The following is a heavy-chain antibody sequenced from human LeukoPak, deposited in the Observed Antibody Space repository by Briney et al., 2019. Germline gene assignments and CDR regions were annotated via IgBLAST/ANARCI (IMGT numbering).Heavy chain of an antibody. CDR3: ASYGGNSRAHFFDY. CDR1: GGSFSGYY. D-gene: IGHD4-23*01. V-gene: IGHV4-34*01. J-gene: IGHJ4*02. CDR2: INHSGST. Sequence: SETLSPTCAVYGGSFSGYYWSWIRQPPGKGLEWIGEINHSGSTNYNPSLKSRVTISVDTSKNQFSLKLSSVTAADTAVYYCASYGGNSRAHFFDYWGQGTLVTVSS.